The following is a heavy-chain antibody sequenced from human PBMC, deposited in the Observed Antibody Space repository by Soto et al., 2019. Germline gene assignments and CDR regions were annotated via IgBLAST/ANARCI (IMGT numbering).Heavy chain of an antibody. D-gene: IGHD3-22*01. CDR2: ISSSGSII. J-gene: IGHJ5*02. V-gene: IGHV3-48*03. Sequence: EVQLVESGGGLVQPGGSLRLSCAASGFTFSSYEMNWVRQAPGKGLEWVSYISSSGSIIYYADSVKGRFTISRDNAKNSRYLQMNSLRAEDTAVYYCARGVLYYYDSSGYPHWFDPWGQGTLVTVSS. CDR1: GFTFSSYE. CDR3: ARGVLYYYDSSGYPHWFDP.